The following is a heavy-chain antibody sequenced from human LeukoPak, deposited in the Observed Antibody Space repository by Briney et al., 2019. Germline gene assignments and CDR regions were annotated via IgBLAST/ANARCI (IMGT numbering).Heavy chain of an antibody. J-gene: IGHJ5*02. CDR1: GGSISSYY. Sequence: PSETLSLTCTVSGGSISSYYWSWIRQPPGKGLEWIGYIYYSGSTNYNPSLKSRVTISVDTSKNQFSLKLSSVTAEDTAVYYCARERRLRFHDWFDPWGQGTLVTVSS. CDR2: IYYSGST. CDR3: ARERRLRFHDWFDP. V-gene: IGHV4-59*01. D-gene: IGHD3-3*01.